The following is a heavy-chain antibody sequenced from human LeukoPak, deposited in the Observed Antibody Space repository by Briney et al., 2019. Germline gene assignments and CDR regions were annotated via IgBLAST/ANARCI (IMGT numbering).Heavy chain of an antibody. D-gene: IGHD2-15*01. CDR3: ARVGEVVAAYYYYGMDV. CDR2: INPNSGGT. CDR1: GYTFTGYY. Sequence: ASVKVSCKASGYTFTGYYMHWVRQAPGQGLEWMGRINPNSGGTNYAQKFQGRVTMTRDTSISTAYMELSRLRSDDTAVYYCARVGEVVAAYYYYGMDVWGQGTTVTVSS. V-gene: IGHV1-2*06. J-gene: IGHJ6*02.